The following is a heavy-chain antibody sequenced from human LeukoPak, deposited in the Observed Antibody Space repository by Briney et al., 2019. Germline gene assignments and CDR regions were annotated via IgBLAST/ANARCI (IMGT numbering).Heavy chain of an antibody. CDR1: GYYISSNY. CDR3: AKDLRYFDWLSTPGAFDI. V-gene: IGHV3-30*18. CDR2: ISYDGSNK. J-gene: IGHJ3*02. Sequence: LSLTCSVSGYYISSNYYWGWVRQAPGKGLEWVAVISYDGSNKYYADSAKGRFTISRDNSKNTLYLQMNSLRAEDTAVYYCAKDLRYFDWLSTPGAFDIWGQGTMVTVSS. D-gene: IGHD3-9*01.